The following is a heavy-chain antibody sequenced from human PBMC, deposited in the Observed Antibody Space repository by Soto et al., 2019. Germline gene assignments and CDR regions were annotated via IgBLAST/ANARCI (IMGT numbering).Heavy chain of an antibody. CDR3: AKGFSGYDYSVDY. J-gene: IGHJ4*02. D-gene: IGHD5-12*01. CDR1: GFTFSNYV. CDR2: ISGRSSST. Sequence: EVQLLESGGGLAQPGGSLRLSCAASGFTFSNYVMTWVRQPPGKGLEWVSTISGRSSSTYYADSAKGRFTISRDNSKTTLYLQMDSLGPDDTAVYYCAKGFSGYDYSVDYWGQGTLVSVSS. V-gene: IGHV3-23*01.